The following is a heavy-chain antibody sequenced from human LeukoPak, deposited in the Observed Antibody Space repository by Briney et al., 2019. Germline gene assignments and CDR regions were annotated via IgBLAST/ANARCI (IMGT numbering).Heavy chain of an antibody. Sequence: SVKVSCKASGGTFSSYANSWVRQAPGQGLEWMGGIIPIFGTANYEQKFQGRVTITTDESTSTAYMELSSLRSEDTAVYYCATGMVRGVITEFDYWGQGTLVTVSS. J-gene: IGHJ4*02. V-gene: IGHV1-69*05. CDR2: IIPIFGTA. D-gene: IGHD3-10*01. CDR1: GGTFSSYA. CDR3: ATGMVRGVITEFDY.